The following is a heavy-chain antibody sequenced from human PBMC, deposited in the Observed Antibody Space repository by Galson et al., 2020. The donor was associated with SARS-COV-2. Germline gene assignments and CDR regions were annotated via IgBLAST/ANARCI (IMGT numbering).Heavy chain of an antibody. Sequence: ASVKVSCKASGYTFTSYGISWVRQAPGQGLEWMGWISAYNGNTNYAQKLQGRVTMITDTSTSTAYMELRSLRSDDTAVYYCAREVGYDFWSGYFYYYYMDVWGKGTTVTVSS. D-gene: IGHD3-3*01. V-gene: IGHV1-18*01. CDR2: ISAYNGNT. CDR1: GYTFTSYG. CDR3: AREVGYDFWSGYFYYYYMDV. J-gene: IGHJ6*03.